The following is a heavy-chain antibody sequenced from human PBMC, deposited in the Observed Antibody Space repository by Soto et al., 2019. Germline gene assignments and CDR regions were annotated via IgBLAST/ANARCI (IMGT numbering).Heavy chain of an antibody. CDR2: IIPIFGTA. CDR3: ASPDGSSPPYFDY. CDR1: GGTFSSYA. D-gene: IGHD6-6*01. Sequence: QVQLVPSGAAVKKPGSSVKVSCKASGGTFSSYAISWVRQAPGQGLEWMGGIIPIFGTANYAQKLQGRVTITADESTSTDYMELSSLRSEDTSVYYCASPDGSSPPYFDYWGQGTLVTVSS. J-gene: IGHJ4*02. V-gene: IGHV1-69*01.